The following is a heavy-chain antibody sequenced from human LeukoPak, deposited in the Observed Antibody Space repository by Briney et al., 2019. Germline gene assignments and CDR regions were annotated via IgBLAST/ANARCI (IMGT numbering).Heavy chain of an antibody. J-gene: IGHJ4*02. V-gene: IGHV3-7*03. Sequence: GGSLRLSCAASGFTFSSYWMTWVRRAPGEGLEWVANIKQDGSERNYVDSVKGRFTISRDNAKNSLYLQMNTLRDEDTAVYYCATGAGCGYWGQGTLVTVSS. CDR1: GFTFSSYW. CDR2: IKQDGSER. CDR3: ATGAGCGY. D-gene: IGHD6-19*01.